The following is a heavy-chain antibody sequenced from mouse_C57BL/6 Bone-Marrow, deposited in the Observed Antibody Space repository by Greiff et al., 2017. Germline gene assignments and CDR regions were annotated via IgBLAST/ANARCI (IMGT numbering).Heavy chain of an antibody. CDR2: INPSTGGT. CDR1: GYSFTGYY. D-gene: IGHD1-1*01. J-gene: IGHJ2*01. Sequence: VKLQQSGPELVKPGASVKISCKASGYSFTGYYMNWVKQSPEKSLEWIGEINPSTGGTTYNQKFKAKATLTVDKSSSTAYMQLKSLTSEDSAVYYCAKSHYYGLDYWGLGTTLTVSS. V-gene: IGHV1-42*01. CDR3: AKSHYYGLDY.